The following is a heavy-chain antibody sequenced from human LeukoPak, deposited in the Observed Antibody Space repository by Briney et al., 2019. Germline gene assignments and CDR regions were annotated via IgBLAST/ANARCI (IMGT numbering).Heavy chain of an antibody. CDR2: ISSDGSNK. D-gene: IGHD2-15*01. Sequence: PGGSLRLSCAASGFTFSSYSMNWVRQAPGKGLEWVAVISSDGSNKYYADSVKGRFTISRDNSKNTLYLQMNSLRAEDTAVHYCARDSGYCSGGSCYPWFDPWGQGTLVTVSS. J-gene: IGHJ5*02. CDR3: ARDSGYCSGGSCYPWFDP. V-gene: IGHV3-30*03. CDR1: GFTFSSYS.